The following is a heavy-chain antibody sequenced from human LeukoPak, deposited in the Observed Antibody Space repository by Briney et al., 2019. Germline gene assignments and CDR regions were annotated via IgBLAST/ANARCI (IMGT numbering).Heavy chain of an antibody. CDR1: GFTFSSYW. V-gene: IGHV3-7*01. J-gene: IGHJ3*02. CDR2: IKQDGREK. D-gene: IGHD5-12*01. CDR3: ARLRPDDFDI. Sequence: GGSLRLSCAASGFTFSSYWMAWVRQAPGKGLEWGANIKQDGREKNYVDSVKGRFTISRDNAKNSLYLQMSSLRAEDTAVYYCARLRPDDFDIWGQGTMVTVSS.